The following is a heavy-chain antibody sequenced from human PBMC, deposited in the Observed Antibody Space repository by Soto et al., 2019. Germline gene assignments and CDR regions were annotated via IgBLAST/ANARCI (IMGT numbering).Heavy chain of an antibody. CDR2: IYYSGST. Sequence: QLQLQESGPGLVKPSETLSLTCTVSGGSISSSSYYWGWIRQPPGKGLEWIGSIYYSGSTYYNPSLKSRVTISVDTSKNQFALKLSSVTAADTAVYYCARHTSYWDFDLWGRGTLVTVSS. D-gene: IGHD3-16*01. J-gene: IGHJ2*01. CDR1: GGSISSSSYY. CDR3: ARHTSYWDFDL. V-gene: IGHV4-39*01.